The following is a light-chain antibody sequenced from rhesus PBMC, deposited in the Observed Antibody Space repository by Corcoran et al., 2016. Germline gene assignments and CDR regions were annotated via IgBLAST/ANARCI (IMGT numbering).Light chain of an antibody. CDR1: QSVSSY. V-gene: IGKV3-53*01. Sequence: QVILTQSPATLSLSPGERATLSCRASQSVSSYLPWYPQTPGPAPRFLIYGASSRATGIPERFSGSGSGTEFTLTISSLEPEDFAVYYCQKYSSSPFTFGPGTKLDIK. CDR3: QKYSSSPFT. J-gene: IGKJ3*01. CDR2: GAS.